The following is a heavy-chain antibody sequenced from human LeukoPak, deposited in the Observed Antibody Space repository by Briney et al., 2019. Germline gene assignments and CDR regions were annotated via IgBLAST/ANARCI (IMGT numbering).Heavy chain of an antibody. CDR3: ARDLAGGGFDP. J-gene: IGHJ5*02. D-gene: IGHD3-16*01. CDR2: IYYIGST. V-gene: IGHV4-59*01. CDR1: GDSISSYY. Sequence: PSETLSLTCTVSGDSISSYYWSWIRQPPGKGLEWIGYIYYIGSTNYNPSLKSRVTISVDTSKNQFSLKLSSVTAADTAVYYCARDLAGGGFDPWGQGTLVTVSS.